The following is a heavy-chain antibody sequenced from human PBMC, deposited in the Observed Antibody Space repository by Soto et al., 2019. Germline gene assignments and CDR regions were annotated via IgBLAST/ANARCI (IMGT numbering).Heavy chain of an antibody. CDR2: ISGSGGST. CDR3: AKEAHVAGMEWLLSHFDY. V-gene: IGHV3-23*01. CDR1: GFTFSSYA. Sequence: GGSLRLSCAASGFTFSSYAMSWVRQSPGKGLEWVSAISGSGGSTYYADSVKGRFTISRDNSKNTLYLQMNSLRAEDTAVYYCAKEAHVAGMEWLLSHFDYWGQGTLVTVSS. J-gene: IGHJ4*02. D-gene: IGHD3-3*01.